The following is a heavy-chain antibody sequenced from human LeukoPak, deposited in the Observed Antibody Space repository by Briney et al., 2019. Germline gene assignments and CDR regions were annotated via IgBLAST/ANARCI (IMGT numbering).Heavy chain of an antibody. CDR2: IYYSGST. Sequence: SETLSLTCTVSGGSISSYYWSWIRQPPGKGLEWIGYIYYSGSTNYNPSLKSRVTISVDTSKNQFSLKLSSVTAADTAVYYCARLALGYCSGGSCYAFDIWGQGTMVTVSS. J-gene: IGHJ3*02. D-gene: IGHD2-15*01. CDR1: GGSISSYY. V-gene: IGHV4-59*08. CDR3: ARLALGYCSGGSCYAFDI.